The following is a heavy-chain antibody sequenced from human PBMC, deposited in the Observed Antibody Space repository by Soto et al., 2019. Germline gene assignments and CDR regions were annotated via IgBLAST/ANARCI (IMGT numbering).Heavy chain of an antibody. D-gene: IGHD3-22*01. Sequence: SETLSLTCTVSGGSISSGGYYWSWIRQHPGKGLEWIGTIYFSGTTYYNPSLKSRVTISVDTSKSQFSLKLSSVTAADTAVYYCARRDRSGFSYWLDTWGQGTLVTVS. V-gene: IGHV4-31*03. CDR1: GGSISSGGYY. CDR3: ARRDRSGFSYWLDT. CDR2: IYFSGTT. J-gene: IGHJ5*02.